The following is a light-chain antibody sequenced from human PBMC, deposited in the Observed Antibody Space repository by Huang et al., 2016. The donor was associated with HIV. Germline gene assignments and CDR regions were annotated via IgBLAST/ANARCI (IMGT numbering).Light chain of an antibody. CDR3: QQYNSHSRT. CDR1: QSISTW. V-gene: IGKV1-5*03. CDR2: KAS. Sequence: DIQMTQSPSTLVTSVGDRVMITCRASQSISTWLAWYQQKPGKAPNLLIYKASTLESGVPSRFSGSGCGTEFTLTISSLQPEDFATYYCQQYNSHSRTFGQGTKVEIK. J-gene: IGKJ1*01.